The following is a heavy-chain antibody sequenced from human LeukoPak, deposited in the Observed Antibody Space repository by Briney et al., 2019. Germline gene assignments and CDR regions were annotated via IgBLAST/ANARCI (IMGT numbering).Heavy chain of an antibody. Sequence: SETLSLTCTVSGGSISSGDYYWSWIRQPPGKGLEWIGYIYYSGSTCYNPSLKSRVTISVDTSKNQFSLKLSSVTAADTAVYYCVYSSGYYYYFDYWGQGTLVTVSS. V-gene: IGHV4-30-4*01. J-gene: IGHJ4*02. CDR1: GGSISSGDYY. CDR2: IYYSGST. D-gene: IGHD3-22*01. CDR3: VYSSGYYYYFDY.